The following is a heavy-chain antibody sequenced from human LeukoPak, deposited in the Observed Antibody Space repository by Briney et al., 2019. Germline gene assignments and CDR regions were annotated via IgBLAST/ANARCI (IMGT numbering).Heavy chain of an antibody. V-gene: IGHV3-30*04. CDR3: ARDLSSGWDDY. J-gene: IGHJ4*02. CDR1: GFTFSSHA. CDR2: ISNDGSRK. Sequence: GGSLRLSCVASGFTFSSHAMHWVRQAPGKGLEWVAIISNDGSRKYYVHSVEGRFTISRDNAKNSLYLQMNSLRAEDTAVYYCARDLSSGWDDYWGQGTLVTVSS. D-gene: IGHD6-19*01.